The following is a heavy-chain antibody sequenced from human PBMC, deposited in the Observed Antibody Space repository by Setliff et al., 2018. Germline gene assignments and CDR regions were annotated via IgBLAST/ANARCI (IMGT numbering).Heavy chain of an antibody. D-gene: IGHD2-2*01. CDR1: GFTFTNYW. V-gene: IGHV3-7*01. CDR3: ARSENCFSTHCSPYDY. J-gene: IGHJ4*02. CDR2: IKQDESEK. Sequence: GGSLRLSCAASGFTFTNYWVNWVRQAPGKGLEWVANIKQDESEKHYVGSVKGRFTISRDNAKNSLYLQMNSLRAEDTATYYCARSENCFSTHCSPYDYWGQGTPVTVSS.